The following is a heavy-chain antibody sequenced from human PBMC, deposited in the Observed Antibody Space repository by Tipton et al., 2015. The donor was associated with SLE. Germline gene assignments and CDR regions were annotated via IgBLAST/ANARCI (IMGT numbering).Heavy chain of an antibody. CDR1: GGTFRTFS. D-gene: IGHD4-23*01. CDR3: ARDRRWEYYYGIDV. V-gene: IGHV3-48*04. CDR2: ISDSGTIM. J-gene: IGHJ6*02. Sequence: SGGTFRTFSMNWVRQAPGKGLEWVSYISDSGTIMSYADSVKGRFTVSRDNAKKSLYLQLDSLRAEDTAGYYCARDRRWEYYYGIDVWGQGTTVTVTS.